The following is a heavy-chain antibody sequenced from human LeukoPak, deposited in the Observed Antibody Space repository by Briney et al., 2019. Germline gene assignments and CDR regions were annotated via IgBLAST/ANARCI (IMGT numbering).Heavy chain of an antibody. CDR2: IYYSGNT. J-gene: IGHJ4*02. CDR3: ARHKVEMATITVFDY. V-gene: IGHV4-39*01. CDR1: GDSITNSDYY. D-gene: IGHD5-24*01. Sequence: SETLPLTCTVSGDSITNSDYYWAWIRQSPTKGLEWIGSIYYSGNTHYNPSLHSRVTISVETSKNHFSLTLSSVTAADTAIYFCARHKVEMATITVFDYWGQGTLVTVSS.